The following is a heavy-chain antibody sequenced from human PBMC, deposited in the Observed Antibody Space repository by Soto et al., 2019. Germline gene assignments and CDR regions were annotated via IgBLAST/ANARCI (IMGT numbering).Heavy chain of an antibody. D-gene: IGHD1-1*01. V-gene: IGHV3-43*01. Sequence: EVQLVESGGVVVQPGGSLKLSCAASGFTFDDYTMHWVRHAPGKGLQWVSLINWDGAPTYYADSVRGRFTISRHNSKHSLCQQMTSLRPEDTAFYDFERGPHLGVYNLNDFDYWGPGTLVTVSS. J-gene: IGHJ4*02. CDR2: INWDGAPT. CDR1: GFTFDDYT. CDR3: ERGPHLGVYNLNDFDY.